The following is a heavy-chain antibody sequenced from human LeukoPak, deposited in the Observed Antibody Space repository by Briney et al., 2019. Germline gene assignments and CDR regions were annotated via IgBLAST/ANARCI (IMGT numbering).Heavy chain of an antibody. CDR3: ARQAVYSSGWYFDY. J-gene: IGHJ4*02. CDR2: IYTSGST. Sequence: PSETLSLTCTVSGGSISSYYSSWIRQPAGKGLEWIGRIYTSGSTNYNPSLKSRVTMSVDTSKNQFSLKLSSVTAADTAVYYCARQAVYSSGWYFDYWGQGTLVTVSS. V-gene: IGHV4-4*07. CDR1: GGSISSYY. D-gene: IGHD6-19*01.